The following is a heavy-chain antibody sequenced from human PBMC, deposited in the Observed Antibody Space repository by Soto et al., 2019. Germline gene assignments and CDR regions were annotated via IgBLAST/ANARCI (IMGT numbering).Heavy chain of an antibody. CDR2: IYYSGST. CDR3: AKANSGYGSFDH. V-gene: IGHV4-59*01. CDR1: GDSISNYY. D-gene: IGHD5-12*01. Sequence: SETLSLTCTVSGDSISNYYCSWIRQSPGKGLEWIGYIYYSGSTKYNPSLKSRVTISIDKSKNQFSLKLTSVTAADTAVYYCAKANSGYGSFDHWGQGTMVTVSS. J-gene: IGHJ4*03.